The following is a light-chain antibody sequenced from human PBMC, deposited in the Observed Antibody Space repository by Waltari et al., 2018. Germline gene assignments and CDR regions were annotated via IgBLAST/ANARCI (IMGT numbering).Light chain of an antibody. V-gene: IGLV8-61*01. Sequence: QTVVTQEPSLSVSPGGTVTLTCALSSVSLSTTSYATWYQQTPGQAPRTLVYKANARSSGVPDRFSGSILGNTAALTITGVQADDESDYYCALYMGSGIWVFGGGTRLTVL. CDR1: SVSLSTTSY. CDR2: KAN. CDR3: ALYMGSGIWV. J-gene: IGLJ3*02.